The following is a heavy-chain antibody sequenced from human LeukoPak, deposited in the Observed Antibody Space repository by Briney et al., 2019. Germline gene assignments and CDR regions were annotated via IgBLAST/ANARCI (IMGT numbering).Heavy chain of an antibody. CDR3: AKARYSGYQYYFDY. CDR2: IWYDGSNK. J-gene: IGHJ4*02. Sequence: GGSLRLSCAASGFTFSSYGMHWVRQAPGKGLEWVAVIWYDGSNKYYADSVKGRFTISRDNSKNTLYLQMNSLRAEDTALYYCAKARYSGYQYYFDYWGQGTLVTVSS. CDR1: GFTFSSYG. D-gene: IGHD5-12*01. V-gene: IGHV3-30*02.